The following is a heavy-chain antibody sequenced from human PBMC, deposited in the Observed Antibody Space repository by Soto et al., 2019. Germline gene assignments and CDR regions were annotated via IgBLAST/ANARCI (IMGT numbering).Heavy chain of an antibody. J-gene: IGHJ4*02. V-gene: IGHV5-51*01. CDR3: ARRPQKAYDPIDY. Sequence: LKISCMTSGYKFSAYWIAWVRQRPGKGLEWMGIIYPGDFDTRYSPSFEGQVTISVDRSTNTAHLQWSSLKASDTAIYYCARRPQKAYDPIDYWGQGTLVTVSS. D-gene: IGHD1-1*01. CDR1: GYKFSAYW. CDR2: IYPGDFDT.